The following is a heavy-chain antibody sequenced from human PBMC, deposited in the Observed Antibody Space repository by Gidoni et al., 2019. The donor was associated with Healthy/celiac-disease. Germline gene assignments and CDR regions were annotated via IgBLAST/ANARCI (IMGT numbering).Heavy chain of an antibody. CDR2: IYYSGST. CDR1: GGSISSSSYY. CDR3: ARDPTSPWVNSGYYYYGMDV. J-gene: IGHJ6*02. Sequence: QLQLQESGPGLVKPSETLSLTCTVSGGSISSSSYYWGWIRQPPGKGLEWIGSIYYSGSTYYNPSLKSRVTISVDTSKNQFSLKLSSVTAADTAVYYCARDPTSPWVNSGYYYYGMDVWGQGTTVTVSS. D-gene: IGHD1-7*01. V-gene: IGHV4-39*07.